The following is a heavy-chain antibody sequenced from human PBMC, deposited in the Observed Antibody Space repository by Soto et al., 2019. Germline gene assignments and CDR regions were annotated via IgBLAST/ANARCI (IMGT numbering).Heavy chain of an antibody. V-gene: IGHV1-24*01. D-gene: IGHD3-22*01. Sequence: ASVKVSCKVSGYTLTELSMHWVRQAPGKGLEWMGGFDPEDGETIYAQKFQGRVTMTEDTSTDTAYMELSSLRSEDTAVYYCATAFLWYYYDSSGAGDWGQGTLVTVSS. J-gene: IGHJ4*02. CDR2: FDPEDGET. CDR3: ATAFLWYYYDSSGAGD. CDR1: GYTLTELS.